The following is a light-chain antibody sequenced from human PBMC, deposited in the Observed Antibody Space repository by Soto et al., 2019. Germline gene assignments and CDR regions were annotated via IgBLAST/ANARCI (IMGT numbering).Light chain of an antibody. V-gene: IGKV3-20*01. CDR1: QSVSNSY. CDR2: GAS. CDR3: QQYGSSLMYT. Sequence: EIVLTQSPGTLSLSPGERVTLSCRASQSVSNSYLAWYQQKPGQAPRLLIYGASSRATGIPDRFSGSGSGTDFTLTISRLEPEDFAVYYCQQYGSSLMYTFGQGTNLEIK. J-gene: IGKJ2*01.